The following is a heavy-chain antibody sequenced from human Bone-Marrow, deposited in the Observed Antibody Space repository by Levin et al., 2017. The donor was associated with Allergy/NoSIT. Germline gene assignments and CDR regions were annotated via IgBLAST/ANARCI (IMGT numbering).Heavy chain of an antibody. CDR2: LSTSGDDT. J-gene: IGHJ4*02. CDR1: GFTFRNYA. D-gene: IGHD6-19*01. Sequence: PGGSLRLSCAASGFTFRNYAMSWLRQAPGKGLEWVSALSTSGDDTYYTDSVRGRFTISRDNSKQTLYLQMNRLRAEDTAVYYCVREALPLTETEGGKINWLVGADYWGQGTLLTVSA. CDR3: VREALPLTETEGGKINWLVGADY. V-gene: IGHV3-23*01.